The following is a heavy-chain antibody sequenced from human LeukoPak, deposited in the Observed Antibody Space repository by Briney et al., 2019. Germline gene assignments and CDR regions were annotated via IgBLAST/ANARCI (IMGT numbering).Heavy chain of an antibody. CDR1: GYTFTGYY. J-gene: IGHJ3*02. CDR3: ARGRVTATDGFDI. CDR2: INPTGGST. Sequence: GASVKVSCKASGYTFTGYYMHWVRQAPGQGLEWMGWINPTGGSTRYAQKFQGGVTMTRDTSTSTVYMELSSLRSEDTAVYYCARGRVTATDGFDIWGQGTTVIVSS. D-gene: IGHD2-21*02. V-gene: IGHV1-46*01.